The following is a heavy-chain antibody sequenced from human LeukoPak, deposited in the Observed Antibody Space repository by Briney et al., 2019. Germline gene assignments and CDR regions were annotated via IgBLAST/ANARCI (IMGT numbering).Heavy chain of an antibody. CDR3: ASSGSWAEGVDV. V-gene: IGHV3-64*01. D-gene: IGHD1-26*01. CDR1: GFSFSSLA. Sequence: PGGSLRLSCAASGFSFSSLALHWVRQAPGKGLEYVSAISSDGGSTYYSNSVKGRFTISRDNSKNTLYLQMGRLRGDDMAVYYCASSGSWAEGVDVWGQGTTVTVSS. CDR2: ISSDGGST. J-gene: IGHJ6*02.